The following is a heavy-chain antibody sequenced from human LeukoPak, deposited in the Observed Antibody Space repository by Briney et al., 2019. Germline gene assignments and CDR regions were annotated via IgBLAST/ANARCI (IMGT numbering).Heavy chain of an antibody. CDR3: ARDSRYYYDSSF. V-gene: IGHV1-18*01. Sequence: ASVKVSCKASGYTFTSYGISWVRQAPGQGLEWMGWISAYNGNTNYAQKLQGRVTMTTDTSTSTAYMELRSLGSDDTAVYYCARDSRYYYDSSFWGQGTLVTVSS. D-gene: IGHD3-22*01. J-gene: IGHJ4*02. CDR2: ISAYNGNT. CDR1: GYTFTSYG.